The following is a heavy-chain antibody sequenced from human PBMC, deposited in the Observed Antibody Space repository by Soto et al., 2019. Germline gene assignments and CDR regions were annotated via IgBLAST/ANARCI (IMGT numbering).Heavy chain of an antibody. CDR3: ARHLGGNHYYYGMDV. CDR2: INGGNGNT. Sequence: GASVKVSCKASGNTVPNYAIHWVRQAPGQRLEWMGWINGGNGNTYYSEHFQGRVTFTRDTSAGTVYMQLSSLTSEDTAVYYCARHLGGNHYYYGMDVWGQGTTVTVSS. J-gene: IGHJ6*02. D-gene: IGHD3-16*01. CDR1: GNTVPNYA. V-gene: IGHV1-3*01.